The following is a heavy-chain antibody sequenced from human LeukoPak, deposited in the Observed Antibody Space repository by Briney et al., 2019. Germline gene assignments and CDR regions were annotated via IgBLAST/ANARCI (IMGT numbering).Heavy chain of an antibody. CDR1: GYTFTSYD. CDR2: MNPNSGNT. V-gene: IGHV1-8*01. D-gene: IGHD2-2*01. Sequence: GASVKVSCEASGYTFTSYDINWVRQATGQGLEWMGWMNPNSGNTGYAQKFQGRVTMTRNTSISTAYMELSSLRSEDTAVYYCAREKGYCSSTSCYGAGGMDVWGQGTTVTVSS. CDR3: AREKGYCSSTSCYGAGGMDV. J-gene: IGHJ6*02.